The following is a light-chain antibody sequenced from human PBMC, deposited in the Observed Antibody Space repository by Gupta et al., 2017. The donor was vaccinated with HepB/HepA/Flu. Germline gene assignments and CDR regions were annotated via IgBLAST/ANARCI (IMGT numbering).Light chain of an antibody. CDR3: QQSYSTLLFT. V-gene: IGKV1-39*01. CDR2: AAS. J-gene: IGKJ3*01. Sequence: DIQMTQSPSSLSASVGDRVTITCRASQSISSYLNWYQQKPGKAPKLLIYAASSWQSGVPSRFSGSGSGTDFTLTISSRQREDFASYYCQQSYSTLLFTFGPGTKVDIK. CDR1: QSISSY.